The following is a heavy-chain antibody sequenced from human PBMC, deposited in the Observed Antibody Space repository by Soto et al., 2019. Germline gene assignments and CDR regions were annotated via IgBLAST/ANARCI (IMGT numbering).Heavy chain of an antibody. V-gene: IGHV4-30-4*01. J-gene: IGHJ6*02. CDR3: ASDLVVVPGVLPKDYGMDV. CDR2: IAYSGIT. D-gene: IGHD2-2*02. Sequence: QVLLQESGPGLVKPSQTLSLTCSVSGGSINSDNYYWTWIRQPPGKGLEWIGFIAYSGITYFNPSLKLRLTLSLSTSKNQFPLHLSSVPAADTAVYYCASDLVVVPGVLPKDYGMDVWGQGTTVTVSS. CDR1: GGSINSDNYY.